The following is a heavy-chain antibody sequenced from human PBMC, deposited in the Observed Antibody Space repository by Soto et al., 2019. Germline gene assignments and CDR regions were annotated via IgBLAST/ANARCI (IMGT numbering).Heavy chain of an antibody. CDR2: INPSGGGT. CDR1: GYTFTSYY. J-gene: IGHJ4*02. CDR3: ARDSTLAY. V-gene: IGHV1-46*01. Sequence: QVHLVQSGAEVKKPGASVKVSCKASGYTFTSYYMHWVRQAPGQGLEWMGIINPSGGGTSYAQKFQGRVTMTGDTSTTTVYMELSSLSSEDTAVYYCARDSTLAYWGQGTLVIVSS.